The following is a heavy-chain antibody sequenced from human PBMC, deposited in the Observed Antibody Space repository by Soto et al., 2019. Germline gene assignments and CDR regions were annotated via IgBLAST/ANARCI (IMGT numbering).Heavy chain of an antibody. CDR3: ARDGPMDRAFDI. J-gene: IGHJ3*02. CDR2: ISAYNGNT. Sequence: QVQLVQSGAEVKKPGASVKVSCKASGYTFTSYGITWVRQAPGQGLEWMGWISAYNGNTNYAQNLQGRVTMTTDTSTSTDYMDLRSVRSDDTAVYYCARDGPMDRAFDIWGQGTMVTVSS. CDR1: GYTFTSYG. D-gene: IGHD3-10*01. V-gene: IGHV1-18*01.